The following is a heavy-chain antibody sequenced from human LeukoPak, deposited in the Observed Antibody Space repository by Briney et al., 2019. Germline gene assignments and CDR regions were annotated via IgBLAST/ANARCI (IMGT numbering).Heavy chain of an antibody. J-gene: IGHJ3*02. Sequence: PGGSLRLSCAASGSTFSNYWMSWVRQAPGKGLEWVANINHDGSDKYYVDSVKGRFTISRDNAKSSLYLQMNSLRAEDTAVYYCARASVLYYYDSSGAFDIWGQGTMVTVSS. CDR1: GSTFSNYW. D-gene: IGHD3-22*01. V-gene: IGHV3-7*01. CDR2: INHDGSDK. CDR3: ARASVLYYYDSSGAFDI.